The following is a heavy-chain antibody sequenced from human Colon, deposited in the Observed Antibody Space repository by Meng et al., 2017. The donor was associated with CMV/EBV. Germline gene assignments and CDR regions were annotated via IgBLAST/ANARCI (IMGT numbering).Heavy chain of an antibody. J-gene: IGHJ4*02. D-gene: IGHD3-3*01. Sequence: GGSLRLSCSASGFTFNDFDITWVRQAPGKGLEWVSSISGSGVTTYYSDAVKGRFTISRDNSRNTLYLQINSLRADDTAVYYCAKGADFHDFWSGFAYWGQGAVVTVSS. CDR2: ISGSGVTT. V-gene: IGHV3-23*01. CDR3: AKGADFHDFWSGFAY. CDR1: GFTFNDFD.